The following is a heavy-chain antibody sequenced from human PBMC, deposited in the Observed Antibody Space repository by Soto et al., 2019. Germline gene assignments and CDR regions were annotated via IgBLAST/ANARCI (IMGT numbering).Heavy chain of an antibody. J-gene: IGHJ5*02. Sequence: PAETLSLTCGDSGGSISSGGYSWSWIRQPPGKGLEWIGYIYHSGSTYYNPSLKSRVTISVDRSKNQFSLKLSSVTAADTAVYYCARVPGPWGQGTLVTVSS. V-gene: IGHV4-30-2*01. CDR1: GGSISSGGYS. CDR3: ARVPGP. CDR2: IYHSGST.